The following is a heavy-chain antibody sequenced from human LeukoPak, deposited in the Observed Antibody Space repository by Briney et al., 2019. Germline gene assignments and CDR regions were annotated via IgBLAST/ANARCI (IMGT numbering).Heavy chain of an antibody. Sequence: SETLSLTCTVSGGSISSHYWSWIRQPPGKGLEWIGYIYYSGSTNYNPSLKSRVTISVDTSKNQFSLKLSSVTAADTAVYYCARGETGWELQVYFDYWGQGTLGTVSA. CDR3: ARGETGWELQVYFDY. J-gene: IGHJ4*02. V-gene: IGHV4-59*11. CDR2: IYYSGST. CDR1: GGSISSHY. D-gene: IGHD1-26*01.